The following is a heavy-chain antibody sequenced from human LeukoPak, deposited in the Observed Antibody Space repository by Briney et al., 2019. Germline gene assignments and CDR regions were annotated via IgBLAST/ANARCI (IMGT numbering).Heavy chain of an antibody. CDR3: ARGNGWYYY. J-gene: IGHJ4*02. CDR2: IHYSGTT. CDR1: GGSISNYY. V-gene: IGHV4-59*01. D-gene: IGHD6-19*01. Sequence: SETLSLTCPVSGGSISNYYWSWLRPPPGKGLEWIGYIHYSGTTDYNPSLKSPVTISLDTSKNQFSLKLSSVTAADTAVYYCARGNGWYYYWGQGTLVTVSS.